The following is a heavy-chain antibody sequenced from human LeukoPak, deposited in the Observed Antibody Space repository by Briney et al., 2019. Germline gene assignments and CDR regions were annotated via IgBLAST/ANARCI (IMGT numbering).Heavy chain of an antibody. V-gene: IGHV4-38-2*01. D-gene: IGHD3-16*01. Sequence: SETLSLTCAVSGYSLGKNYYWGWIRQPPGKGLEWIGKIYGTGSTSYNPSLMNRVTMSVDTSKNHFSLKLTSVTAADTAVYYCARYDSRGSASTRFDYWGQGILVTISS. CDR2: IYGTGST. CDR1: GYSLGKNYY. J-gene: IGHJ4*02. CDR3: ARYDSRGSASTRFDY.